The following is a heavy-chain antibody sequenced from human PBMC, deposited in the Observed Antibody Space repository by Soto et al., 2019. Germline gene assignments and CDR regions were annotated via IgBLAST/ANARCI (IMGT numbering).Heavy chain of an antibody. V-gene: IGHV4-59*01. CDR1: GGSISSYY. D-gene: IGHD4-17*01. J-gene: IGHJ4*02. CDR2: IYYRWGT. Sequence: QVQLQESGPGLVKPSETLSLTCTVSGGSISSYYWSWIRQPPGKGLEWIGYIYYRWGTNYIHSLQSRVTISVDTSKNQFFLKLSSVTAAETAVYYCARWDYYGELDYWGQGTLVTVSS. CDR3: ARWDYYGELDY.